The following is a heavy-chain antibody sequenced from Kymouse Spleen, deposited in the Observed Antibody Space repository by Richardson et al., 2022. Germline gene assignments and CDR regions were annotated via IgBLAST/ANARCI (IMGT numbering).Heavy chain of an antibody. V-gene: IGHV4-34*01. D-gene: IGHD6-19*01. CDR2: INHSGST. J-gene: IGHJ4*02. CDR1: GGSFSGYY. CDR3: AREPAVAGTSFDY. Sequence: QVQLQQWGAGLLKPSETLSLTCAVYGGSFSGYYWSWIRQPPGKGLEWIGEINHSGSTNYNPSLKSRVTISVDTSKNQFSLKLSSVTAADTAVYYCAREPAVAGTSFDYWGQGTLVTVSS.